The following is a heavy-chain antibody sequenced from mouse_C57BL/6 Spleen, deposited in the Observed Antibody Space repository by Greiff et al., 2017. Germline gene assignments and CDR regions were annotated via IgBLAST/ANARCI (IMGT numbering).Heavy chain of an antibody. J-gene: IGHJ4*01. CDR3: ARSFYDGYYIYYAMDY. Sequence: EVQLQESGPELVKPGASVKMSCKASGYTFTDYNMHWVKQSHGKSLEWIGYINPNNGGTSYNQKFKGKATLTVNKSSSTAYMELRSLTSDDSAVYYCARSFYDGYYIYYAMDYWGQGTSVTVSS. V-gene: IGHV1-22*01. CDR2: INPNNGGT. D-gene: IGHD2-3*01. CDR1: GYTFTDYN.